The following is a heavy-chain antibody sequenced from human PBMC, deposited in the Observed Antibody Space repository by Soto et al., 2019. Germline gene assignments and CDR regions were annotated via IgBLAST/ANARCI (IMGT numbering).Heavy chain of an antibody. Sequence: QVQLQQWGAGLLTPSETLSLTCVVYGGSFSGYHWNWIRQPPGKGLEWIGEIDHSGSTNFNPSLKSRVIISVDTSKNQVSLRLSSVTAADTAVYYCARGNRDGVYYYGSGSLNYMDVWGKGTTVTASS. V-gene: IGHV4-34*01. D-gene: IGHD3-10*01. CDR3: ARGNRDGVYYYGSGSLNYMDV. J-gene: IGHJ6*03. CDR2: IDHSGST. CDR1: GGSFSGYH.